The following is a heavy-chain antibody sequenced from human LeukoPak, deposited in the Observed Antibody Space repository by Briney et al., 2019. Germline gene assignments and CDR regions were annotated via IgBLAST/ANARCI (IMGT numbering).Heavy chain of an antibody. CDR2: IWYGGSNK. V-gene: IGHV3-33*01. J-gene: IGHJ4*02. CDR3: ARCGSGSYYMDY. CDR1: GFTFSTYG. D-gene: IGHD3-10*01. Sequence: GRSLRLSCAASGFTFSTYGMHWVRQAPDKGLEWVAIIWYGGSNKYYADSVKGRFTISRDNSKNTLYLQMNSLRAEDTAVYYCARCGSGSYYMDYWGQGTLVTVSS.